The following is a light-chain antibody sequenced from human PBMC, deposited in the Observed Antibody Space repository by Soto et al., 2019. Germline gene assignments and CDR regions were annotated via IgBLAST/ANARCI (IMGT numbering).Light chain of an antibody. V-gene: IGLV2-23*01. Sequence: QSALTQPASVSGSPGQSITISCTGTSSDVGSYNLVSWYQQHPGKAPKLMIYDDSKRPSGVSNRFSGSKSGNTASLTISGLQAEDEADYHCCSYAGSSTLVLGGGTQLTVL. CDR2: DDS. J-gene: IGLJ2*01. CDR3: CSYAGSSTLV. CDR1: SSDVGSYNL.